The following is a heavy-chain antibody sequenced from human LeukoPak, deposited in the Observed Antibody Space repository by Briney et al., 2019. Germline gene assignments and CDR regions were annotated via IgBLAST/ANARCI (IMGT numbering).Heavy chain of an antibody. CDR2: ITADST. CDR3: AKGGTGYCSSNSCLYYFDY. V-gene: IGHV3-23*01. Sequence: PGGSLRLSCAASGFTFSSYAMSWVRQAPGKGRDWVSTITADSTYYADSVKGRFTISRDNSKNTLYLQMNSLRAEDTAVYYCAKGGTGYCSSNSCLYYFDYWGQGTLVTVSS. CDR1: GFTFSSYA. J-gene: IGHJ4*02. D-gene: IGHD2-2*01.